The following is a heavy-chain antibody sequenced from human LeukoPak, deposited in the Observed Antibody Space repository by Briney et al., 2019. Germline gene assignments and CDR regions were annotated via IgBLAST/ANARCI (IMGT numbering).Heavy chain of an antibody. CDR2: IRYDGSNR. D-gene: IGHD6-19*01. CDR1: GFTFSSYA. V-gene: IGHV3-30*02. CDR3: AKTRKYSSGWLYYFDY. J-gene: IGHJ4*02. Sequence: GGSLRLSCAASGFTFSSYAMSWVRQTPGKGLEWVAFIRYDGSNRFYADSVKGRFTISRDNSKNTLYLQMNSLRAEDTAVYYCAKTRKYSSGWLYYFDYWGQGTLVTVSS.